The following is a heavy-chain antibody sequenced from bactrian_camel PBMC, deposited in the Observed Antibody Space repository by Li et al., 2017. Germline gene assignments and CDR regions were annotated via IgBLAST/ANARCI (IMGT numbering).Heavy chain of an antibody. CDR1: GYTLDSNC. CDR2: VESDGTK. CDR3: AADLYDGPVDILRRRVWVRSWVTNGAIGRRAA. D-gene: IGHD3*01. V-gene: IGHV3S55*01. J-gene: IGHJ6*01. Sequence: HVQLVESGGGSVQAGGSLRLSCAASGYTLDSNCMGWIRQAPGKEREGVAHVESDGTKTYAESVRGRFTVSRDDVAKTLYLQMNNLVPEDTAMYYCAADLYDGPVDILRRRVWVRSWVTNGAIGRRAAWGQGTQVTVS.